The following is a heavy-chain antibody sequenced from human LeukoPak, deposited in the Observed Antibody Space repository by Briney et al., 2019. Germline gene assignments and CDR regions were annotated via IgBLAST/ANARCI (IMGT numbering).Heavy chain of an antibody. CDR1: GGSFSGYY. CDR3: ARGLEMATIPFDRIDY. V-gene: IGHV4-34*01. Sequence: PSETLSLTCAVYGGSFSGYYWSWIRQPPGKGLEWIGEINHSGSTNYNPSLKSRVNISVATSKNQFSLKLSSVTAADTAVYYCARGLEMATIPFDRIDYWGQGTLVTVSS. J-gene: IGHJ4*02. D-gene: IGHD5-24*01. CDR2: INHSGST.